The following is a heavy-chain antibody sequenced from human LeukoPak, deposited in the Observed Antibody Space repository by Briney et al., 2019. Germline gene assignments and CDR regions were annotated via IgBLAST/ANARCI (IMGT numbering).Heavy chain of an antibody. CDR3: AKDRLIGNDAFDI. CDR2: ISSSGSTI. V-gene: IGHV3-11*04. CDR1: GFTFSDYY. D-gene: IGHD2-21*01. J-gene: IGHJ3*02. Sequence: PGGSLRLSCAASGFTFSDYYMSWIRQAPGKGLEWVSYISSSGSTIYYADSVKGRFTISRDNSKNTLYLQMNSLRAEDTAVYYCAKDRLIGNDAFDIWGQGTMITVSS.